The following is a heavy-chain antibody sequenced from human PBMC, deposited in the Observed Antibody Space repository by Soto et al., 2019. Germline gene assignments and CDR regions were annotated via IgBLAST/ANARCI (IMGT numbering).Heavy chain of an antibody. CDR2: ISGSGGST. CDR3: AKVRLEYQLLKTYYFDY. CDR1: GFTFSSYA. J-gene: IGHJ4*02. Sequence: GGSLRLSCAASGFTFSSYAMSWVRQAPGKGLEWVSAISGSGGSTYYADSVKGRFTISRDNSKNMLYLQMNSLRAEDTAVYYCAKVRLEYQLLKTYYFDYWGQGTLVTVSS. D-gene: IGHD2-2*01. V-gene: IGHV3-23*01.